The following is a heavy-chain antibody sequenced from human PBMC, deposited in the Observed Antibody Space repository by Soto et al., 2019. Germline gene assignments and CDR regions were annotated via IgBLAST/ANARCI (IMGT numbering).Heavy chain of an antibody. CDR3: VRAGHAFDVHYYGMDL. V-gene: IGHV3-21*01. J-gene: IGHJ6*02. CDR2: ISSSGTYI. CDR1: GFTFNDYS. D-gene: IGHD2-2*01. Sequence: LRLSFEASGFTFNDYSMDWVRQAPEKGLEWVSSISSSGTYIYYADSVKGRFAISRDNANNVMYLQMDTLRAEDTAVYYCVRAGHAFDVHYYGMDLWGQGTTVTVSS.